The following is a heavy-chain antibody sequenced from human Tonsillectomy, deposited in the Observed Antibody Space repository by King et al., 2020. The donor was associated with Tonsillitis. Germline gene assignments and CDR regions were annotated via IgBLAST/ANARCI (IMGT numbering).Heavy chain of an antibody. CDR1: GYSLSSGYY. V-gene: IGHV4-38-2*01. D-gene: IGHD6-19*01. J-gene: IGHJ3*02. CDR2: IYHSGST. Sequence: VQLPESGPGLVKPSETLSLTCAVSGYSLSSGYYWGWLRPPPGRGLAGIGSIYHSGSTYYNPSLKSQVTLSVDTSKNQFSLKLSSVTAADTAVYYCAVAVAGTGDAFDIWGQGTMVTVSS. CDR3: AVAVAGTGDAFDI.